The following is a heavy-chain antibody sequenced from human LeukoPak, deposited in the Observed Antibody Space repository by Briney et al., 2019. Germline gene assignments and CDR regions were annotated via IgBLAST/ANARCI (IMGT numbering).Heavy chain of an antibody. CDR3: ARGYGDYGL. J-gene: IGHJ4*02. CDR2: VKHDGSEK. D-gene: IGHD4-17*01. CDR1: GFLFSTYW. V-gene: IGHV3-7*03. Sequence: GGSLRLSCAASGFLFSTYWMTWVRQAPGKGLEWVANVKHDGSEKYYVDSVTGRFTIFRDNAKNLLYQQMNSLRAEDTAVYYCARGYGDYGLWGQGTLVPVSS.